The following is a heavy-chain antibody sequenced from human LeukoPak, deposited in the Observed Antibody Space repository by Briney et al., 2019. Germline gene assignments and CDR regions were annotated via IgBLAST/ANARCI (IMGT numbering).Heavy chain of an antibody. D-gene: IGHD3/OR15-3a*01. CDR3: ARCRDSYDFWSGTGGWFDP. Sequence: PSETLSLTCTVSGVSISSGGYYWSWIRQHPGKGLEWIGCIYYSGSTYYNPSLKSRVTISVNASKNQFSLKLSSVTAADTAVYYCARCRDSYDFWSGTGGWFDPWGQGTLVTVSS. CDR1: GVSISSGGYY. J-gene: IGHJ5*02. V-gene: IGHV4-31*03. CDR2: IYYSGST.